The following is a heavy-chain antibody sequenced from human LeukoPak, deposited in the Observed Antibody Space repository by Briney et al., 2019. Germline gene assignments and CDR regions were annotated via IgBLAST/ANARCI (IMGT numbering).Heavy chain of an antibody. Sequence: ASVKVSCKASGYSFTSWYMHWVRQAPGQGLEWMGVINPGAGRTAYAQQFQGRVTMTRDTSTTTVYMELSSLTFEDTAVYYCARGNDVRTTILLFDYWGQGTLLTVSS. CDR1: GYSFTSWY. CDR2: INPGAGRT. D-gene: IGHD1-1*01. J-gene: IGHJ4*02. V-gene: IGHV1-46*01. CDR3: ARGNDVRTTILLFDY.